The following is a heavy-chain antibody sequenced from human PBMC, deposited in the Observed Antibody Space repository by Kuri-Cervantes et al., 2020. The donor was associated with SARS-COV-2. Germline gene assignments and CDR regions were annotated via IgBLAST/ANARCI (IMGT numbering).Heavy chain of an antibody. Sequence: GESLKISCAASGFTFSSYSMNWVRQAPGKGLEWVSYISSSSSTIYYADSVKGRFTISRDNAKNSLYLQMNSLRAEDTAVYYCAKDLRLLWFGELLYWGQGTLVTVSS. V-gene: IGHV3-48*01. D-gene: IGHD3-10*01. CDR2: ISSSSSTI. J-gene: IGHJ4*02. CDR1: GFTFSSYS. CDR3: AKDLRLLWFGELLY.